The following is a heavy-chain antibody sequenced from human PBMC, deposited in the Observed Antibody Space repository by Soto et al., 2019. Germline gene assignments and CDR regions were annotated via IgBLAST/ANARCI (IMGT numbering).Heavy chain of an antibody. CDR2: INPSGDST. V-gene: IGHV1-46*01. D-gene: IGHD5-12*01. J-gene: IGHJ4*02. Sequence: GASVKVSCKASGYTFTNSGFSWVRQAPGQGLEWMGVINPSGDSTNYAQKFQGRVTMTRDTPRNTVYMELSSLRSEDTAVYYCARFRDGYNYNSFDYWGQGTLVTVSS. CDR1: GYTFTNSG. CDR3: ARFRDGYNYNSFDY.